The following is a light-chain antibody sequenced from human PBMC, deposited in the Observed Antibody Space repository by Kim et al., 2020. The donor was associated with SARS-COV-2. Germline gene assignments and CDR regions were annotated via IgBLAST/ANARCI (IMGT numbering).Light chain of an antibody. V-gene: IGKV1-6*02. J-gene: IGKJ1*01. CDR1: QDIGNA. CDR3: LQDYNHRWT. Sequence: AVQMTQSPSSLSASVGDTVTITCRTSQDIGNAIGWFQQKPGKAPKFLISAPSTLRSEVPSRFSGSGSGTDFTLTISTLQPEDSATYYCLQDYNHRWTFGQGTKVDIK. CDR2: APS.